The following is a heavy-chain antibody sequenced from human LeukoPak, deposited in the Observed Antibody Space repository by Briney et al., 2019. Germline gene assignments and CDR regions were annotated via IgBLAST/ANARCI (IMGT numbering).Heavy chain of an antibody. Sequence: SETLSLTCTVSGGSISSGDYYWSWIRQPPGKGLEWIGYIYYSGSTYYNPSLKSRVTISVDTSKNQFSLKLSSVTAADTAVYYCARDGPSRYFDWLLSPAHWYFDLWGRGTLVTVSS. D-gene: IGHD3-9*01. V-gene: IGHV4-30-4*01. CDR1: GGSISSGDYY. CDR2: IYYSGST. J-gene: IGHJ2*01. CDR3: ARDGPSRYFDWLLSPAHWYFDL.